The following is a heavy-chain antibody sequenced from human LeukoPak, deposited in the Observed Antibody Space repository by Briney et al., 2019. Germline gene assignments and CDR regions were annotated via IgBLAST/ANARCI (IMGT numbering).Heavy chain of an antibody. V-gene: IGHV4-59*01. Sequence: PSETLSPTCTVSGDSISGYYWTWIRQPPRKGLEWIGYIYDSGSTKYNPSLRSRVTISFDTSSKQFSLRLSSVTAADTAVYYCARDRGYSYAFDIWGQGTMVTVPS. CDR1: GDSISGYY. CDR2: IYDSGST. D-gene: IGHD5-18*01. J-gene: IGHJ3*02. CDR3: ARDRGYSYAFDI.